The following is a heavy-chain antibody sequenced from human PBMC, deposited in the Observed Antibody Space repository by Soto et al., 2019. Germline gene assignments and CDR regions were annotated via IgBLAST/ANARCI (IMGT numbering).Heavy chain of an antibody. CDR1: GYSFTSYG. CDR3: ARGRLVYCSSTSCYRPYYFDY. Sequence: GASVKVSCKASGYSFTSYGISWVRQAPGQGLEWMGWISAYNGNTNYAQKLQGRVTMTTDTSTSTAYMELRSLRSDDTAVYYCARGRLVYCSSTSCYRPYYFDYWGQGTLVTVSS. V-gene: IGHV1-18*01. J-gene: IGHJ4*02. CDR2: ISAYNGNT. D-gene: IGHD2-2*01.